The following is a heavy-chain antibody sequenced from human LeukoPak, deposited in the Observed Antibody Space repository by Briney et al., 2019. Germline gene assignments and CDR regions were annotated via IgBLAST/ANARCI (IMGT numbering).Heavy chain of an antibody. CDR1: GGSISSYY. CDR3: ARVDQYGGGFIGAEYFQH. V-gene: IGHV4-4*07. D-gene: IGHD2-21*01. CDR2: IYTSGST. J-gene: IGHJ1*01. Sequence: PSETLSLTCTVSGGSISSYYWSWIRQPAGKGLEWIGRIYTSGSTNYNPSLKSRVTMSVDTSKNQFSLKLSSVTAADTAVYYCARVDQYGGGFIGAEYFQHWGQGTLVTVSS.